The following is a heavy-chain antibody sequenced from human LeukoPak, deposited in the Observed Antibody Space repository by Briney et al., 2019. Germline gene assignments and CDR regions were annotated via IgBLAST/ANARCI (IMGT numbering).Heavy chain of an antibody. CDR1: GGTFSSYA. V-gene: IGHV1-69*06. CDR3: ARGEEYSSSPHWFDP. Sequence: SVKVSCKASGGTFSSYAISWVRQAPGQGLEWMGGIIPIFGTANYAQKFQGRVTITADKSTSTAYMELSSLRSEDTAVYYCARGEEYSSSPHWFDPWGQGTLVTVSS. J-gene: IGHJ5*02. D-gene: IGHD6-6*01. CDR2: IIPIFGTA.